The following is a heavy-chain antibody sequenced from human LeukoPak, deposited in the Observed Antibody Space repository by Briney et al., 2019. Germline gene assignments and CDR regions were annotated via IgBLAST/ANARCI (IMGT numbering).Heavy chain of an antibody. J-gene: IGHJ4*02. CDR1: GFTFSSYG. CDR3: AKDFRVVVPAATVDY. Sequence: PGGSLRLSCAASGFTFSSYGMHWVRQAPGKGLEWVAFIRYDGSNKYYADSVKGRFTISRDNSKNTLYLQMNSLRAEDTAVYYCAKDFRVVVPAATVDYWGQGTLVTVSS. CDR2: IRYDGSNK. V-gene: IGHV3-30*02. D-gene: IGHD2-2*01.